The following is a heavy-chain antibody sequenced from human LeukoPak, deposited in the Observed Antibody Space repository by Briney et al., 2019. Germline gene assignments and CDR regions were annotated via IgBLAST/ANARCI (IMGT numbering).Heavy chain of an antibody. D-gene: IGHD1-26*01. Sequence: GESLRLSCAASGFTFSTYTMNWVRQAQGKGLEWVSSINGRSNYKYYADSVKGRFTISRDNAQSSLFLQMHSLRAEDTAVYYCAREDGLVGATSGFDIWGQGTVVTVSS. J-gene: IGHJ3*02. CDR3: AREDGLVGATSGFDI. V-gene: IGHV3-21*01. CDR2: INGRSNYK. CDR1: GFTFSTYT.